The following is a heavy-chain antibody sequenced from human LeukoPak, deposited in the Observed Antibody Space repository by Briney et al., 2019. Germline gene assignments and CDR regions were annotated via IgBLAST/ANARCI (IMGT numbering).Heavy chain of an antibody. CDR1: LYNITNYW. CDR2: IYHGDSDT. D-gene: IGHD1-26*01. V-gene: IGHV5-51*01. J-gene: IGHJ4*02. CDR3: ARSTSKMDLDY. Sequence: GESLMTSGDGSLYNITNYWIACVRPPPGEGLEWMGIIYHGDSDTRYSPSFQGQVTISADKSIYHAYLQWSSLKASETAMYYCARSTSKMDLDYWGQGTLVTVSS.